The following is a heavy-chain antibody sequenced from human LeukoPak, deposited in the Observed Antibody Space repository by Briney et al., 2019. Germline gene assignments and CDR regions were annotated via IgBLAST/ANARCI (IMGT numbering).Heavy chain of an antibody. CDR1: GGSISSYY. J-gene: IGHJ6*02. CDR2: IYYSGST. D-gene: IGHD2-15*01. CDR3: ARGGTGLYYYYGMDV. V-gene: IGHV4-59*01. Sequence: SETLSLTCTVSGGSISSYYWSWIRQPPGKGLEWIGYIYYSGSTNYNPSLKSRVTISVDTSKNQFSLKLSSVTAADTAVYYCARGGTGLYYYYGMDVWGQGTTGTVSS.